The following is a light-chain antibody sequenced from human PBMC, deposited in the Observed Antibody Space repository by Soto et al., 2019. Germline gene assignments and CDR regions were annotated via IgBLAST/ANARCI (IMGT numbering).Light chain of an antibody. J-gene: IGKJ2*01. V-gene: IGKV2-28*01. Sequence: DIVMTQSPLSLPVTPGESASISCRSSQSLLRSNGYNYVDWYFQKPGQSPQLLLYLLSNRASGVTDRFSGSGSGTNFTLKIRRVEAEDVAIYYCMQSLQTPYTSGQGTKLEI. CDR1: QSLLRSNGYNY. CDR2: LLS. CDR3: MQSLQTPYT.